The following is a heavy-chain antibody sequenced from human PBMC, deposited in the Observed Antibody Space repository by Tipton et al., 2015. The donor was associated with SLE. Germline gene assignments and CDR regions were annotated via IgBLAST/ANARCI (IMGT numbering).Heavy chain of an antibody. CDR1: GGSISSGDYY. CDR3: ARVGYLGSGKTWDMDV. CDR2: IDYSGST. V-gene: IGHV4-61*08. D-gene: IGHD3-10*01. Sequence: TLSLTCTVSGGSISSGDYYWSWIRQPPGKGLEWIGYIDYSGSTNYNPPLKSRLTISGDTSKNQFSLHLTSVTAADTAIYYCARVGYLGSGKTWDMDVWGKGITVTVSS. J-gene: IGHJ6*03.